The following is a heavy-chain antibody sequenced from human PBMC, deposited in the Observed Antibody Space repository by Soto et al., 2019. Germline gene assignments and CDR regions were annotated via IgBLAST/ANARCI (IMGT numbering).Heavy chain of an antibody. CDR2: INHSGST. Sequence: SETLSLTCAVYGGSFSGYYWSWIRQPPGKGLEWIGEINHSGSTNYNPSLKSRVTISVDTSKNQFSLKLSSVTAADTAVYYCARGLYSSGWYRNYYGMDVWGQGTTVTVSS. CDR1: GGSFSGYY. D-gene: IGHD6-19*01. J-gene: IGHJ6*02. V-gene: IGHV4-34*01. CDR3: ARGLYSSGWYRNYYGMDV.